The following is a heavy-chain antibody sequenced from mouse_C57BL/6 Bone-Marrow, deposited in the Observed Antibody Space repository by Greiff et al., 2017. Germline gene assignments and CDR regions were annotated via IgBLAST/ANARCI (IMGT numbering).Heavy chain of an antibody. J-gene: IGHJ3*01. V-gene: IGHV1-81*01. D-gene: IGHD3-2*02. CDR3: AGSSGPAY. CDR1: GYTFTSYG. CDR2: IYPRSGNT. Sequence: QVQLQQSGAELARPGASVKLSCTASGYTFTSYGISWVKQRTGQGLEWIGGIYPRSGNTYYNEKFKGKATLTADKSSSTAYMELRSLASEDSSVYFCAGSSGPAYWGQGTLVTVSA.